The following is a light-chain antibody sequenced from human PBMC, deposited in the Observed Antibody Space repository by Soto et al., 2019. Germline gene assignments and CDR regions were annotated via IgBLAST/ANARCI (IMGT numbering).Light chain of an antibody. V-gene: IGKV3-20*01. Sequence: EIVLTQSPGTLSLSPGERATLSCRASQSVGSSHLAWYQQKPGQAPRLLIYGASNRATGLPDRFSGTGSGTDFTLTISRLEPEAFAVYYCPQYGSSGTFGQGTTVAIK. CDR1: QSVGSSH. CDR3: PQYGSSGT. J-gene: IGKJ1*01. CDR2: GAS.